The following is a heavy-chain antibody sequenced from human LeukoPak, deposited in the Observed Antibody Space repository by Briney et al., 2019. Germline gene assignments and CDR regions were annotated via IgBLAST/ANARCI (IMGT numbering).Heavy chain of an antibody. Sequence: PSETLSLTCTVSGGSISSYYWSWIRQPPGKGLEWIGYIYYSGSTNYNPSLKSRVTISVDTSKNQFSLRLSSVTAADTAVYYCARIVPAAVYYMDVWGKGTTVTVSS. CDR1: GGSISSYY. D-gene: IGHD2-2*01. CDR2: IYYSGST. J-gene: IGHJ6*03. CDR3: ARIVPAAVYYMDV. V-gene: IGHV4-59*12.